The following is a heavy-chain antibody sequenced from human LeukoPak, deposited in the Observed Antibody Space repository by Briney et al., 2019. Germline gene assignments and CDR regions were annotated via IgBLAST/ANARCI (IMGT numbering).Heavy chain of an antibody. CDR2: ISGSGGST. CDR3: AKEVSGVTVAGPGDY. J-gene: IGHJ4*02. V-gene: IGHV3-23*01. Sequence: GGTLSLSCAVSGLTFSSYDMSWVRQAPGKGLEWVSAISGSGGSTYYADSVKGRFTISRDNYKNTLDLQMNSLRAEDTAVYYCAKEVSGVTVAGPGDYWGERTLVTLSS. D-gene: IGHD6-19*01. CDR1: GLTFSSYD.